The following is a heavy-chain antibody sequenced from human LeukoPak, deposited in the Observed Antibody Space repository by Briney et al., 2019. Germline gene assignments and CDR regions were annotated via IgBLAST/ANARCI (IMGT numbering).Heavy chain of an antibody. V-gene: IGHV4-59*01. Sequence: KPSETLSLTCTVSGGSISSYYWSWIRQPPGKGLEWIGYIYYSGSTNYNPSLKSRVTISVDTSKNQFSLKLSSVTAADTAVYYCARDRRQLGFDYWGQGTLVTVSS. CDR2: IYYSGST. CDR3: ARDRRQLGFDY. J-gene: IGHJ4*02. D-gene: IGHD6-13*01. CDR1: GGSISSYY.